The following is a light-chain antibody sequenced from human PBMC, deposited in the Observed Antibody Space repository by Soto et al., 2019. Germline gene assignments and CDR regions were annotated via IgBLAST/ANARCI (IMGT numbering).Light chain of an antibody. Sequence: EIVLTQSPGTLSLSPWQGATLSCRASQRLSASDLAWYQQKPGQAPKLLIYAVSSRATGIPDRFSGSGSGTNFTLTISRLEPEDFAVYHCQQYGSSPLITFGQGTRLEIK. CDR1: QRLSASD. CDR2: AVS. J-gene: IGKJ5*01. CDR3: QQYGSSPLIT. V-gene: IGKV3-20*01.